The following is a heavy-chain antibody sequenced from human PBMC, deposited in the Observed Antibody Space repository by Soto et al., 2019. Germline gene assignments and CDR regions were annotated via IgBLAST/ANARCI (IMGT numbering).Heavy chain of an antibody. CDR1: LDSISNSY. Sequence: QVQLLESGPGLVKPSETLSLTCSVSLDSISNSYWTWIRQPAGKGLEWIGHIYSSGNANYNPSLKSRVTMSLDTSENQFSLSLKSVTAADTAIYYCAKGRGFYSDNYFDPWGQGTQVTVSS. D-gene: IGHD3-22*01. CDR2: IYSSGNA. J-gene: IGHJ5*02. CDR3: AKGRGFYSDNYFDP. V-gene: IGHV4-4*07.